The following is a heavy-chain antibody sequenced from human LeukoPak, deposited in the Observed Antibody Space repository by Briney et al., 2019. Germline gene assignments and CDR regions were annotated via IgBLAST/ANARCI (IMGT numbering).Heavy chain of an antibody. CDR1: GGSISSYY. J-gene: IGHJ4*02. D-gene: IGHD5-18*01. CDR3: ARENDRYGRIDY. V-gene: IGHV4-59*01. CDR2: VSYSGST. Sequence: SETLSLTCTVSGGSISSYYWSWVRQPPGKGLEWIGYVSYSGSTDYNPSLKSRVIISVDTSKNQFSLRLSSVTAADTTVYYCARENDRYGRIDYWGQGTQVTVSS.